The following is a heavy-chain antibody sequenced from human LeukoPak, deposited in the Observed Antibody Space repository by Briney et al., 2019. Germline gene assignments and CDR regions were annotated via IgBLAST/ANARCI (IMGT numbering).Heavy chain of an antibody. J-gene: IGHJ4*02. CDR2: INSDGSST. Sequence: GGSVRLSCAASGFTFSSYWMHWVRQAPGKGLVWVSRINSDGSSTSYADSVKGRFTISRDNAKNTLYLQMNSLRAEDTAVYYCARETVSGSYLGWGQGTLVTVSS. V-gene: IGHV3-74*01. CDR1: GFTFSSYW. CDR3: ARETVSGSYLG. D-gene: IGHD1-26*01.